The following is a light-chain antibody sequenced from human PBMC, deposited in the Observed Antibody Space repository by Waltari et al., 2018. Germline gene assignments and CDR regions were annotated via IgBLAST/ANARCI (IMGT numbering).Light chain of an antibody. CDR1: QSVLYSSTNKNY. Sequence: DIVMTQSPDSLAVPLGERATINCKSSQSVLYSSTNKNYLVWYQQNPGQPPKLLIYWASTRESGVPDRFSGSGSGTDFTLTISSLQAEDVAVYYCQQYDSTPRTFGQGTKVEIK. CDR2: WAS. V-gene: IGKV4-1*01. CDR3: QQYDSTPRT. J-gene: IGKJ1*01.